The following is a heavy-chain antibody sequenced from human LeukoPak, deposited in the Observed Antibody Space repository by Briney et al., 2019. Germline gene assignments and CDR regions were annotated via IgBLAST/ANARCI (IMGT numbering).Heavy chain of an antibody. CDR2: ISSSSSTI. CDR1: GFTFSSYS. D-gene: IGHD1-1*01. V-gene: IGHV3-48*01. J-gene: IGHJ4*02. Sequence: GGSLRLSCAASGFTFSSYSMNWVRQAPGKGLEWVSYISSSSSTIYYADSVKGRFTISRDNAKNSLYLQMNSLRAEDTAVYYWARGRTTFYFDYGGRGPLVPVSS. CDR3: ARGRTTFYFDY.